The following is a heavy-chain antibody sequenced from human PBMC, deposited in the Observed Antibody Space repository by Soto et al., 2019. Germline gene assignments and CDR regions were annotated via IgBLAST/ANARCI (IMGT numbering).Heavy chain of an antibody. CDR3: ARAHLLSSSGYYYFDY. CDR2: IYYSGST. V-gene: IGHV4-31*03. J-gene: IGHJ4*02. D-gene: IGHD3-22*01. CDR1: GGSISSGGYY. Sequence: SETLSLTCTVSGGSISSGGYYWSWIRQHPGKGLEWIGYIYYSGSTYYNPSLKSRVTISVDTSKNQFSLKLSSVTAADTAVYYCARAHLLSSSGYYYFDYWGQGTLVTVSS.